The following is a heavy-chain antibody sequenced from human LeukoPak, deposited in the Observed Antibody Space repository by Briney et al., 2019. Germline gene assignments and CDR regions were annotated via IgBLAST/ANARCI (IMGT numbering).Heavy chain of an antibody. Sequence: SETLSLTCAVYGGSFSGYYWSWIRQPPGKGLEWIGEINHSGSTNYNQSLKSRVTISVDTSKNQFSLKLSSVTAADTAVYYCARGPIPGPWGSYRGAFDIWGQGTMVTVSS. V-gene: IGHV4-34*01. CDR1: GGSFSGYY. CDR3: ARGPIPGPWGSYRGAFDI. J-gene: IGHJ3*02. D-gene: IGHD3-16*02. CDR2: INHSGST.